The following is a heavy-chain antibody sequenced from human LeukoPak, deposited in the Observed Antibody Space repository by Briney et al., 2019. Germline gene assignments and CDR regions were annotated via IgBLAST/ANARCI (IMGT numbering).Heavy chain of an antibody. CDR1: GFTFSSYW. V-gene: IGHV3-7*01. Sequence: GGSLRLSCAASGFTFSSYWMSWVRQAPGKGLEWVANIKQDGSEKYYVDSVKGRFTISRDNAKNSLYLQVNSLRAEDTAVYYCARSGDPPYYYYGMDVWGQGTTVTVSS. CDR2: IKQDGSEK. CDR3: ARSGDPPYYYYGMDV. D-gene: IGHD2-21*02. J-gene: IGHJ6*02.